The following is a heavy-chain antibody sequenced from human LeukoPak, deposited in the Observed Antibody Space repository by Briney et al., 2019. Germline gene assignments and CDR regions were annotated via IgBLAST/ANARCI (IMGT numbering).Heavy chain of an antibody. D-gene: IGHD6-19*01. CDR1: GGSMSSSSYY. CDR2: IYYSGAN. CDR3: VIVRGYWLVRGYLDY. Sequence: PSETLSLTCTVSGGSMSSSSYYWGWIRQSPGKGLEWIGSIYYSGANHYNPSLKSRVTMSVDTSKNQFSVKLTSVTATDTAVYYCVIVRGYWLVRGYLDYWGQGTEVTVSS. J-gene: IGHJ4*02. V-gene: IGHV4-39*02.